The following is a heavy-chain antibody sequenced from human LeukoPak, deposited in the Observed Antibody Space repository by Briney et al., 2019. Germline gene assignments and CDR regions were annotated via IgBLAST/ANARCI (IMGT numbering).Heavy chain of an antibody. CDR1: GFTFSIYA. V-gene: IGHV3-23*01. Sequence: GGSLRLSCAASGFTFSIYAMAWVRQAPGKGLEWVSTLSGDGGYTKSADSVKGRFTISRDNSKNTLYLQMNSLRADDTAVYYCAKEEGDSSFGYWGQGTLVTVSS. D-gene: IGHD5-24*01. CDR3: AKEEGDSSFGY. CDR2: LSGDGGYT. J-gene: IGHJ4*02.